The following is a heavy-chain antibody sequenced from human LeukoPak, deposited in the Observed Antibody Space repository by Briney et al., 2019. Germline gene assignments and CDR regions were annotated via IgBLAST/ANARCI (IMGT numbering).Heavy chain of an antibody. CDR2: IKQDGSEK. CDR3: ARDRGDYGDCPDS. J-gene: IGHJ4*02. V-gene: IGHV3-7*01. CDR1: GFIFKKYW. D-gene: IGHD4-17*01. Sequence: PGGSLRLSCAASGFIFKKYWINWVRQVPGKGLECLANIKQDGSEKFYVESVKGRFTISRDNADNSLYLQMDSLRVEDTAVYYCARDRGDYGDCPDSWGQGTLVTVSS.